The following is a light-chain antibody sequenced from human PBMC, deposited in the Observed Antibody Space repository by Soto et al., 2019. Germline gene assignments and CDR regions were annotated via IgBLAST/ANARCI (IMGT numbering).Light chain of an antibody. Sequence: EIVLTQSPGTLSLSPGEKATLSCRASQSVSSGYLAWYQQKPGQAPRLLISGASSRATGIPDRFSGGGSGTDFTLTSSRLEPEDFAVYYCQQYGSSPLTFGPGTKLDIK. CDR2: GAS. J-gene: IGKJ3*01. CDR3: QQYGSSPLT. V-gene: IGKV3-20*01. CDR1: QSVSSGY.